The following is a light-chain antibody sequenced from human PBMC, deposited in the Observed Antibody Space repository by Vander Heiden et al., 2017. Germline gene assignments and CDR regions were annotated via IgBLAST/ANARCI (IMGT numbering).Light chain of an antibody. CDR3: QTWVTGIHIV. Sequence: QLVLTQSPSASASLGASVNLPCTLSSGHSNYAIAWHQQQPEKGPRYLMKVNTDGSHSKGDGIPDRFSGSSSGAERYLTISSLQSEDEADYYCQTWVTGIHIVFGGGTKLTVL. CDR2: VNTDGSH. V-gene: IGLV4-69*01. CDR1: SGHSNYA. J-gene: IGLJ2*01.